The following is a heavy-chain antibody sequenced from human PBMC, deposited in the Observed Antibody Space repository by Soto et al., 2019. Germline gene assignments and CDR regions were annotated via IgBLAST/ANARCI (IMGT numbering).Heavy chain of an antibody. CDR3: ASGTRRYCTNGVCTADYYYGMDV. Sequence: GASVKVSCKASGYTFTGYYMHWVRQAPGQGLEWMGWINPNSGGTNYAQKFQGRVTMTRDTSISTAYMELSRLRSDDTAVYYCASGTRRYCTNGVCTADYYYGMDVWGQGTTVTVSS. V-gene: IGHV1-2*02. CDR2: INPNSGGT. J-gene: IGHJ6*02. CDR1: GYTFTGYY. D-gene: IGHD2-8*01.